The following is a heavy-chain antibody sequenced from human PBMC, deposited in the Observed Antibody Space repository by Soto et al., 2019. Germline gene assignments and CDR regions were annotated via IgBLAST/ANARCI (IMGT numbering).Heavy chain of an antibody. Sequence: ASVKVSCKASGYTFTSYGISWVRQAPGQGLEWMGWISAYNGNTNYAQKLQGRVTMTTDTSTSTAYMELRSLRSDDTAVYYCARDRREERTTGYYDSSGYFPFDYWGQGTLVTVSS. CDR2: ISAYNGNT. J-gene: IGHJ4*02. V-gene: IGHV1-18*01. D-gene: IGHD3-22*01. CDR1: GYTFTSYG. CDR3: ARDRREERTTGYYDSSGYFPFDY.